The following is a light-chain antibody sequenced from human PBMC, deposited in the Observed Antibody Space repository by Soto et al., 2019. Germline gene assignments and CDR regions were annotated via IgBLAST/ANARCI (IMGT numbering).Light chain of an antibody. J-gene: IGLJ2*01. CDR3: ASWDDRLSGPI. CDR2: NID. Sequence: QSVMTQPPSASGTPGQRVTISCSGSSSNIGSNSVNWYQQLPGTAPKLLIYNIDQRTSGVPDRFLGSKSGSSASLAISGLQSEDEADYYCASWDDRLSGPIFGGGTKVTVL. CDR1: SSNIGSNS. V-gene: IGLV1-44*01.